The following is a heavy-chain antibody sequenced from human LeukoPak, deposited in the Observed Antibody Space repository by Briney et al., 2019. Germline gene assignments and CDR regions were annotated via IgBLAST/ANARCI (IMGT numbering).Heavy chain of an antibody. Sequence: GASVKVSCKASGYTFTSQYVHWVRQAPGRGLEWMGIINPSGGSTRYAQKFQGRVTMTRDTSTSTVYMELKRLRSEDTAVYYCARDSPMVTPGSYYYYGMDVWGQGTTVTVSS. J-gene: IGHJ6*02. CDR2: INPSGGST. CDR1: GYTFTSQY. D-gene: IGHD5-18*01. CDR3: ARDSPMVTPGSYYYYGMDV. V-gene: IGHV1-46*01.